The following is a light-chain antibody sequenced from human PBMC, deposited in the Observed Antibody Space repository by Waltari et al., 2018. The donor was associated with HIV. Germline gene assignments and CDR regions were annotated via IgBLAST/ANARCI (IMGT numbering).Light chain of an antibody. J-gene: IGLJ1*01. CDR2: TNN. Sequence: QSVLTQSPSASGTPGQRVTNSCSGSSSNIGSNAVDWYQHLPGTAPKLLIHTNNQRPSGIPDRFSGSKAGTSASLAISGLQSEDESDYYCAAWDDSLNGYVFGSGTKVTVL. CDR1: SSNIGSNA. V-gene: IGLV1-44*01. CDR3: AAWDDSLNGYV.